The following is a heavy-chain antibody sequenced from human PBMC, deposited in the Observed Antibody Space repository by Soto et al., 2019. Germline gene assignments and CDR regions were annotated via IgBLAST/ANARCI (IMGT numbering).Heavy chain of an antibody. V-gene: IGHV3-74*01. CDR1: GFTFSNFW. CDR3: ASYGSGDYFWFDP. D-gene: IGHD4-17*01. Sequence: DGQLVESGGGLVQPGGSLRLSCVASGFTFSNFWVHWVRQAPGKGLVWVSRASPDGSSTSYADSVKGRFTISRDNAKNLLYMEMNSLRAVDTAVYYCASYGSGDYFWFDPWGQGTLVTVSS. J-gene: IGHJ5*02. CDR2: ASPDGSST.